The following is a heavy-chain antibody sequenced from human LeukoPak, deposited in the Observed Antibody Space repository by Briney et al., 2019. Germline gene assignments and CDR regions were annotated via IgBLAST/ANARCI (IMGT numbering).Heavy chain of an antibody. CDR3: AKEQMATAFDP. Sequence: ASEKVSCKASGYTFTGYYMHWLRQAPGQGLEWMGWINPNSGGTKYAQKFQGRVTMTRDTSISTAYMELSRLRSDDTAVYYCAKEQMATAFDPWGQGTLVTVSS. J-gene: IGHJ5*02. CDR2: INPNSGGT. D-gene: IGHD5-24*01. CDR1: GYTFTGYY. V-gene: IGHV1-2*02.